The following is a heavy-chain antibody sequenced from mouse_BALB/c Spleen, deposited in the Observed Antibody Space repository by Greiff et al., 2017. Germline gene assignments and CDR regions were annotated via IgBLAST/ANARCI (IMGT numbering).Heavy chain of an antibody. Sequence: EVQVVESGGGLVKPGGSLKLSCAASGFTFSSYAMSWVRQTPEKRLEWVASISSGGSTYYPDSVKGRFTISRDNARNILYLQMSSLRSEDTAMYYCARTDSSWFAYWGQGTLVTVSA. CDR3: ARTDSSWFAY. CDR2: ISSGGST. J-gene: IGHJ3*01. CDR1: GFTFSSYA. D-gene: IGHD2-4*01. V-gene: IGHV5-6-5*01.